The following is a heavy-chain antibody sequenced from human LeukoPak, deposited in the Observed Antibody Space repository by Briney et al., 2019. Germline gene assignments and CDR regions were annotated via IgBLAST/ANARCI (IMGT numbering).Heavy chain of an antibody. CDR2: IYHSGST. CDR1: GGSISSSSYY. Sequence: SETLSLTCTVAGGSISSSSYYWGWIRQPPGKGLEWIGSIYHSGSTHYNPSLKSRLTIFVDTSKIQFSLKVNSVTAADTAVYYCARNGTVTVSGTKFNYFDYWGQGTLVTVSS. D-gene: IGHD4-17*01. J-gene: IGHJ4*02. V-gene: IGHV4-39*01. CDR3: ARNGTVTVSGTKFNYFDY.